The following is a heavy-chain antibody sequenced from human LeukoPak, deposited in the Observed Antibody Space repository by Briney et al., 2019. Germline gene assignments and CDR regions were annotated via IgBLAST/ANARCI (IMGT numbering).Heavy chain of an antibody. D-gene: IGHD2-2*01. J-gene: IGHJ4*02. CDR1: GLTFSRCA. CDR3: AKQRGSTSYYCFDY. CDR2: ISGSGGST. Sequence: GGSLRLSCAASGLTFSRCAMSWVRQAPGKGLEWVSVISGSGGSTYYADSVKGRFTISRDNSKNTLYLQMNSLRAEDTALYYCAKQRGSTSYYCFDYWGQGTLVTVSS. V-gene: IGHV3-23*01.